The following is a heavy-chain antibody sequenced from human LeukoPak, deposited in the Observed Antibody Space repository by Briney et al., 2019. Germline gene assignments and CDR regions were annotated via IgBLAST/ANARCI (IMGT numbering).Heavy chain of an antibody. D-gene: IGHD3-22*01. Sequence: GGSLRLSCAASGFTFSSYAMSWVRQAPGKGLEWVSAISGSGGSTYYADSVKGRFTISRDNSKNTLYLQMNNLRAEDTAVYYCANLIVDYYDSSGPVFDYWGQGTLVTVSS. CDR3: ANLIVDYYDSSGPVFDY. CDR1: GFTFSSYA. CDR2: ISGSGGST. V-gene: IGHV3-23*01. J-gene: IGHJ4*02.